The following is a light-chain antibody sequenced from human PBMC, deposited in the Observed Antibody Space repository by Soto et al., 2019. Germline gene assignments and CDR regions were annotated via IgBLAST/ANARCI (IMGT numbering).Light chain of an antibody. CDR2: NAS. CDR1: RAISNY. CDR3: QQSDSLPIT. Sequence: IKIPHSPSSLFPSVADRVTIPCRASRAISNYLNWYQQRPGKAPKLLIYNASNLERGVPSRFSGTRSGTHFTFAITSLQPEDVATYYCQQSDSLPITFGQGTRLEI. J-gene: IGKJ5*01. V-gene: IGKV1-33*01.